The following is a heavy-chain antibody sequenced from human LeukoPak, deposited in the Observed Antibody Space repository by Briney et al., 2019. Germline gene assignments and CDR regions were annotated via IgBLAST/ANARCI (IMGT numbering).Heavy chain of an antibody. CDR3: AKDWMYYYDSSGYYYY. V-gene: IGHV3-30*02. CDR1: GFTFSSYG. CDR2: IRYDGSNK. D-gene: IGHD3-22*01. J-gene: IGHJ4*02. Sequence: GGSLRLSCAASGFTFSSYGMHWVRQAPGKGLEWVAFIRYDGSNKYYADSVKGRFTISRDNSKNTLYLQMNSLRAEDTAVYYCAKDWMYYYDSSGYYYYWGQGTLVTVSS.